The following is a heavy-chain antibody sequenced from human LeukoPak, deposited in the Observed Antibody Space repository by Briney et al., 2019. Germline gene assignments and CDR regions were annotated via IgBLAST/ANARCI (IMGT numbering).Heavy chain of an antibody. CDR3: ARAVGTSRNFFDY. CDR1: GGSFSGYY. J-gene: IGHJ4*02. Sequence: SETLSLTCAVYGGSFSGYYWSWLRQPPGKGLEWIGEINHSESTNYNPSLKSRVTISVDTSKNQFSLNLSSVTAADTAMYYCARAVGTSRNFFDYWGQGTLVTVSS. V-gene: IGHV4-34*01. CDR2: INHSEST. D-gene: IGHD4-23*01.